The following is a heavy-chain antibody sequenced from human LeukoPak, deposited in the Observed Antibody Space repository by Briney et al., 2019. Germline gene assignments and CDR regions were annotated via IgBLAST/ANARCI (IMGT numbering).Heavy chain of an antibody. CDR1: GFTFSSYA. CDR3: AKGDLYDSSGYYRAFDY. D-gene: IGHD3-22*01. CDR2: ISGSAGST. Sequence: GGSLRLSCAASGFTFSSYAMSWVRQAPGKGLEWVSAISGSAGSTYYADSVKGRFTISRDNSKNTLYLQMNSLRAEDTAVYYCAKGDLYDSSGYYRAFDYWGQGTLVTVSS. J-gene: IGHJ4*02. V-gene: IGHV3-23*01.